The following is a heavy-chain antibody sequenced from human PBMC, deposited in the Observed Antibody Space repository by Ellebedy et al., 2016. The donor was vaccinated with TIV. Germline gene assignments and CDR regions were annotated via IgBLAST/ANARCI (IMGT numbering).Heavy chain of an antibody. D-gene: IGHD3-10*01. V-gene: IGHV4-39*01. J-gene: IGHJ4*02. Sequence: SETLSLXXTVSGGSLISSSYYWGWIRQPPGKGLEWIGTVYYSENTYYNPSLKSRVTISVDTSKNQFSLNLTSVTAADTAVYYCARLPPGYSGSGWGQGTLVTVSS. CDR3: ARLPPGYSGSG. CDR2: VYYSENT. CDR1: GGSLISSSYY.